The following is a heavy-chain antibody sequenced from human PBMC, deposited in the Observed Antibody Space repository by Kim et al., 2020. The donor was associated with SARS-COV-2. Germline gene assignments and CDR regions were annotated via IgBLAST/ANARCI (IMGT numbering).Heavy chain of an antibody. CDR3: ARMGGYAHGPAPH. Sequence: GGSLRLSCTASGLTFSNYYMSWIRQAPGKGLEWVSFISGDSNTKYYADFVKGRFTISRDNAKNSLSLQMTSLRPDDSAVYYCARMGGYAHGPAPHWGQGT. CDR1: GLTFSNYY. J-gene: IGHJ4*02. D-gene: IGHD5-12*01. V-gene: IGHV3-11*01. CDR2: ISGDSNTK.